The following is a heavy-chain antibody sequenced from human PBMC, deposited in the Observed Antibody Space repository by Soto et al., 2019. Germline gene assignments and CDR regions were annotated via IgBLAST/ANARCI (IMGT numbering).Heavy chain of an antibody. CDR2: IWYDGSNK. Sequence: GGSLRLSCAASGFTFSSYGMHWVRQAPGKGLEWVAVIWYDGSNKYYADSVKGRFTISRDNSKNTLYLQMNSLRAEDTAVYYCARDRSADCSGGSCHKEYFQHWGQGTLVTVSS. J-gene: IGHJ1*01. V-gene: IGHV3-33*01. CDR3: ARDRSADCSGGSCHKEYFQH. CDR1: GFTFSSYG. D-gene: IGHD2-15*01.